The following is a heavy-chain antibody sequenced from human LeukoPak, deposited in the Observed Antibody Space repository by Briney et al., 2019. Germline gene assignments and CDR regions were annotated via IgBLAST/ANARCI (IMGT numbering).Heavy chain of an antibody. V-gene: IGHV3-11*04. Sequence: PGGSLRLSCAVYGGSFSGYYWSWIRQPPGKGLEWVSYISSSGSTIYYADSVKGRFTISRDNAKNSLYLQMNSLRAEDTAVYYCARDWKGYSSSWYDAFDIWGQGTMVTVSS. D-gene: IGHD6-13*01. CDR1: GGSFSGYY. CDR3: ARDWKGYSSSWYDAFDI. J-gene: IGHJ3*02. CDR2: ISSSGSTI.